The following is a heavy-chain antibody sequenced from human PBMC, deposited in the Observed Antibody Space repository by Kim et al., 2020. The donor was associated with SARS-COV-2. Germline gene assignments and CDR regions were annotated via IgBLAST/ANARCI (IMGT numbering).Heavy chain of an antibody. J-gene: IGHJ5*02. V-gene: IGHV4-59*01. CDR3: AREGTSGYDS. Sequence: SETLSLTCTVSGCSISSYYWSWIRQPPGKGLEWIGYIFYSGSTNYNPSLKSRVTISVDTSKNQFSLKLSSVTAADTAVYYCAREGTSGYDSWGQGTLVTVSS. D-gene: IGHD5-12*01. CDR2: IFYSGST. CDR1: GCSISSYY.